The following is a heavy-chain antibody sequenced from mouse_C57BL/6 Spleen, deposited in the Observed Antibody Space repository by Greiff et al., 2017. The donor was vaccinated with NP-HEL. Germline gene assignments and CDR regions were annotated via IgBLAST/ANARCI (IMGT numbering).Heavy chain of an antibody. CDR1: GYTFTSYW. Sequence: QVQLQQPGAELVKPGASVKMSCKASGYTFTSYWITWVKQRPGQGLEWIGDIYPGSGSTNYNEKFKSKATLTVDTSSSTAYMQLSSLTSEDSAVYYGARERGGRLRREMDCWGQGTTLTVSS. CDR2: IYPGSGST. CDR3: ARERGGRLRREMDC. J-gene: IGHJ2*01. V-gene: IGHV1-55*01. D-gene: IGHD2-4*01.